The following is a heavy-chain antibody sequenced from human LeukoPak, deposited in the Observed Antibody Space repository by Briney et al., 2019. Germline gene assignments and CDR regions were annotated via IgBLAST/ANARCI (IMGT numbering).Heavy chain of an antibody. Sequence: ASVKVSCKASGGTFSSYAISWVRQAPGQGLEWMGWINPNSGGTNYAQKFQGRVTMTRDTSISTAYMELSRLRSDDTAVYYCARDETPIVVPAAIDYYYGMDVWGQGTTVTVSS. CDR1: GGTFSSYA. CDR2: INPNSGGT. J-gene: IGHJ6*02. V-gene: IGHV1-2*02. D-gene: IGHD2-2*02. CDR3: ARDETPIVVPAAIDYYYGMDV.